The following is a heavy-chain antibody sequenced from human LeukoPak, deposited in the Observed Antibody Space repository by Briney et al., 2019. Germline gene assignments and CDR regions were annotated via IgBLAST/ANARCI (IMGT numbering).Heavy chain of an antibody. V-gene: IGHV3-74*03. CDR1: GFTFSSYW. CDR2: IKSDVSST. Sequence: GGSLRLSCAASGFTFSSYWMHWVRQAPGKGLVWVSGIKSDVSSTTYADSVKGRFTISRDNAKNTLYLQMNSLSVEDTAVYYCARYGLPNFDYWGQGTPVTVSS. D-gene: IGHD4-11*01. CDR3: ARYGLPNFDY. J-gene: IGHJ4*02.